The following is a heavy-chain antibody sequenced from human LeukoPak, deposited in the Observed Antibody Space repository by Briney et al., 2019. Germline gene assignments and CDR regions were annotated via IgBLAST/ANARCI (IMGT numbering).Heavy chain of an antibody. D-gene: IGHD3-22*01. V-gene: IGHV3-21*01. Sequence: GGSLRLSCAASGFTFSSYSMNWVRQAPGKGLEWVSSVSSSSSYIYYADSVKGRFTISRDNAKNSLYLQMNSLRAEDTAVYYCARVRDSSGYYGTYYFDYWGQGTLVTVSS. CDR1: GFTFSSYS. CDR3: ARVRDSSGYYGTYYFDY. J-gene: IGHJ4*02. CDR2: VSSSSSYI.